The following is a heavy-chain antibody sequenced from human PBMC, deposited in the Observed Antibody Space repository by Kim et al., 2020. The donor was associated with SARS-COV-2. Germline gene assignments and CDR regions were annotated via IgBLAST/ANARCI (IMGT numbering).Heavy chain of an antibody. J-gene: IGHJ4*02. Sequence: TPSLKSRVTISVDTSKIQFSLKLSSVTAADTAVYYCASSGSGWYGQAADYWGQGTLVTVSS. D-gene: IGHD6-19*01. V-gene: IGHV4-39*01. CDR3: ASSGSGWYGQAADY.